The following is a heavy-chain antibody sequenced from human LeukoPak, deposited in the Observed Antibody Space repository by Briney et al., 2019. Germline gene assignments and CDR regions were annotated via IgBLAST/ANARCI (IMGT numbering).Heavy chain of an antibody. J-gene: IGHJ2*01. CDR2: IRQDGREI. CDR1: GFTSSRNW. D-gene: IGHD1-26*01. CDR3: ASAGVVGASTYWYFDL. Sequence: GGSLRLSCAASGFTSSRNWMTWVRQAPGKGLEWVACIRQDGREIYYVDSVKGRFTISRDNARSSLYLQMTGLRVEDTALYYCASAGVVGASTYWYFDLWGRGTRVTVSS. V-gene: IGHV3-7*01.